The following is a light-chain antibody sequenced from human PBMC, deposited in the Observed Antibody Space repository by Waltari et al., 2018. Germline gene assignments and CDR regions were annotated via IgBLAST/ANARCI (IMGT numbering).Light chain of an antibody. V-gene: IGKV1-5*03. CDR2: KVS. CDR1: QDLNNW. Sequence: DIQMTLSPSTLSDSIGGGVTLTCRASQDLNNWLAWYRQKPGKAPEVLIYKVSALESGIPSRFSGGGSGTEFPLTITSLQPDDFATYYCQQYNSNSWTFGQGTKVELK. J-gene: IGKJ1*01. CDR3: QQYNSNSWT.